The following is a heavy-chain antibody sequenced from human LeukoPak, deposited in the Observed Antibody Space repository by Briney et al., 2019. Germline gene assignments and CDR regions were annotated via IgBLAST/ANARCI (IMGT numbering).Heavy chain of an antibody. CDR2: IKQDGGEK. Sequence: PGGSLRLSCAASGFTFSSYWMTWVRQAPGKGLAWVANIKQDGGEKYYVDSVKGRFTIPRDNAKNSLYLQMNSLRAEDTAVYYCARDLRATTSPGSPQYWGQGTLVTVSS. J-gene: IGHJ4*02. CDR1: GFTFSSYW. V-gene: IGHV3-7*01. D-gene: IGHD1-1*01. CDR3: ARDLRATTSPGSPQY.